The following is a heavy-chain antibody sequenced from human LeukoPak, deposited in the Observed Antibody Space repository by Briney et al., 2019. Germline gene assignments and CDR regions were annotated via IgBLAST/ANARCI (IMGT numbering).Heavy chain of an antibody. V-gene: IGHV1-2*02. CDR2: INPNSGGT. J-gene: IGHJ5*02. CDR3: ARHIAQIAAAAIDP. CDR1: GYTFTGYY. D-gene: IGHD6-13*01. Sequence: ASVKVSCKASGYTFTGYYMHWVRQAPGQGLEWMGWINPNSGGTNYAQKFQGRVTMTRDTSISTAYMELSRLRSDDTAVYYCARHIAQIAAAAIDPWGQGTLVTVSS.